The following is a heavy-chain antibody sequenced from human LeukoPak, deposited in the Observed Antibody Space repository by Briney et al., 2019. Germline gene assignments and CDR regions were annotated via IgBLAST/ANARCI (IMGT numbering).Heavy chain of an antibody. CDR3: ARDHSGSYQRAFDI. CDR2: IYGGGST. V-gene: IGHV3-66*02. D-gene: IGHD1-26*01. Sequence: GGSLRLSCAASGFTVSRNYMSWVRQAPGKGLEWVSVIYGGGSTNYADSVKGRFTISRDNSKNTLYLQMNSLRAEDTAVYYCARDHSGSYQRAFDIWGQGTMVTVSS. J-gene: IGHJ3*02. CDR1: GFTVSRNY.